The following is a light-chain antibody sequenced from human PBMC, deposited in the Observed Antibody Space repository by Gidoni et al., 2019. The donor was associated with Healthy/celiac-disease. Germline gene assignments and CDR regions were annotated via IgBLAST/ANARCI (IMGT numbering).Light chain of an antibody. CDR1: QGISNS. J-gene: IGKJ2*01. Sequence: DIQMTQSPSSLSASVGDRVTITCRASQGISNSLAWYQQKPGKAPKLLLYAASRLESGVPSRFSGSGSGTDYTLTISSLQPEDFATYYCQQYYSRYTFGQGTKLEIK. V-gene: IGKV1-NL1*01. CDR3: QQYYSRYT. CDR2: AAS.